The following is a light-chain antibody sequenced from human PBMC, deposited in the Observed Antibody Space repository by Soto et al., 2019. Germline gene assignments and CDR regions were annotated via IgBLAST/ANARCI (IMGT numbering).Light chain of an antibody. J-gene: IGKJ1*01. CDR1: QSVSSSY. CDR3: QQYGSSRT. Sequence: EIVLTQSPATLSLSQGERATLSCRASQSVSSSYLAWYQQKPGQAPRLLIYGASSRAPGIPDRFSGSGSGTDFTLTISRLEPEDFAVYYCQQYGSSRTFGQGTKVDIK. V-gene: IGKV3-20*01. CDR2: GAS.